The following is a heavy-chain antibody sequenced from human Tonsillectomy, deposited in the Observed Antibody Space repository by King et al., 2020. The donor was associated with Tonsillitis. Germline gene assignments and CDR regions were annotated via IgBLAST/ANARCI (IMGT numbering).Heavy chain of an antibody. V-gene: IGHV4-34*01. CDR3: ARGDFWSGYYFDY. Sequence: VQLQQWGAGLLKPSETLSLTCAVYGGSFSGYYWSWIRQPPGKGLEWIGEINHSGSTNYNPSLKSRVTISVDTSKNQFSLKLSSVTAADTAVYYCARGDFWSGYYFDYWGQGTLVTVSS. D-gene: IGHD3-3*01. CDR1: GGSFSGYY. CDR2: INHSGST. J-gene: IGHJ4*02.